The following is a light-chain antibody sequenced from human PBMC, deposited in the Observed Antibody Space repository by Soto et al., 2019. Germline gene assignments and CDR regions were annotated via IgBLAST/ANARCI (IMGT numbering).Light chain of an antibody. Sequence: EIVLTQSPATLSSFPGDRVTLSCRASQYISTRLAWYQHRTGQAHTLLTYQSSIRAAGIPASFSASGTGTDFTLTISDVQPEDFAVYYCHQRQSWPRTVGQGTKVDSK. J-gene: IGKJ1*01. CDR1: QYISTR. V-gene: IGKV3-11*01. CDR3: HQRQSWPRT. CDR2: QSS.